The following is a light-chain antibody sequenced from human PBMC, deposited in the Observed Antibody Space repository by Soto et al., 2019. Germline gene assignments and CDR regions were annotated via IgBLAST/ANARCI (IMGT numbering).Light chain of an antibody. CDR1: QSVSSY. CDR3: QQRSNWPPWT. J-gene: IGKJ1*01. CDR2: DAS. Sequence: EIVLTQSPATLSLSPGERATLSCRASQSVSSYLAWYQQKPGQAPRLLIYDASNRATGIPARFSGSGSGTDFPPTISRLGPEDFAVYYCQQRSNWPPWTFGQGTKVEIK. V-gene: IGKV3-11*01.